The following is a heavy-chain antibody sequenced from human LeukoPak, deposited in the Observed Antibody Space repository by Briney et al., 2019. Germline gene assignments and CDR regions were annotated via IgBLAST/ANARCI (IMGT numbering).Heavy chain of an antibody. CDR3: ARADGWVPPHYYYYGMDV. D-gene: IGHD6-19*01. J-gene: IGHJ6*02. CDR2: ISSSGSTI. Sequence: GGSLRLSCAASGFTFSSYAMSWLRQAPGKGLEWVSYISSSGSTIYYADSVKGRFTISRDNAKNSPYLQMNSLRAEDTAVYYCARADGWVPPHYYYYGMDVWGQGTTVTVSS. CDR1: GFTFSSYA. V-gene: IGHV3-11*01.